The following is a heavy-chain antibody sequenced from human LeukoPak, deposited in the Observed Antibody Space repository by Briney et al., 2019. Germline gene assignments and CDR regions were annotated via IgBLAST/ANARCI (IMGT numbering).Heavy chain of an antibody. CDR1: RFTFSSYW. CDR3: AKFSGTLYDY. J-gene: IGHJ4*02. V-gene: IGHV3-7*03. CDR2: INQDGSEN. Sequence: GGSLRLSCAASRFTFSSYWMHWVRQAPGKGLEWVANINQDGSENSYVDSVKGRFTFSRDNAKNSLSLQMNSLRAEDTAVYYCAKFSGTLYDYWGQGTLVTVSS. D-gene: IGHD1-14*01.